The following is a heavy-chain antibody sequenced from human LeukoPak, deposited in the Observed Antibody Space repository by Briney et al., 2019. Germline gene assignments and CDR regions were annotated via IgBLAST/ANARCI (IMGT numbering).Heavy chain of an antibody. V-gene: IGHV4-59*12. CDR2: IYYSGTT. D-gene: IGHD3-22*01. CDR1: GGSISSYY. Sequence: SETLSLTCTVSGGSISSYYWSWIRQPPGKGLEWIGYIYYSGTTNYNPSLKSRVTISVDTSKNQFSLKLSSVTAADTAVYYCARGLTSGNNSGYSYYFDYWGQGTLVTVSS. CDR3: ARGLTSGNNSGYSYYFDY. J-gene: IGHJ4*02.